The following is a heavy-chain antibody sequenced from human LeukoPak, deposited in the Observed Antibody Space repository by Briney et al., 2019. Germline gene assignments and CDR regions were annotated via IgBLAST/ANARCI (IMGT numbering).Heavy chain of an antibody. CDR3: ARDRSILEYQLLGVGAFDI. V-gene: IGHV1-69*04. CDR2: IIPILGIA. J-gene: IGHJ3*02. D-gene: IGHD2-8*02. Sequence: SVKVSCKASGGTFSSCAISWVRQAPGQGLEWMGRIIPILGIANYAQKFQGRVTITADKSTSTAYMELSSLRSEDTAVYYCARDRSILEYQLLGVGAFDIWGQGTVVTVSS. CDR1: GGTFSSCA.